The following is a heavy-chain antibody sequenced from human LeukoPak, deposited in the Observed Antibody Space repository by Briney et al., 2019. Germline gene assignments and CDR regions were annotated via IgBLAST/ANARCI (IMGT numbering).Heavy chain of an antibody. V-gene: IGHV4-4*09. CDR3: ATSPKVTYFGY. Sequence: PSETLSLTCTVSGGSISSFYWSWIRQPPGKGLEWIGYIHTSGDTSYNPSLKSRVTISVDSSKKQFSLKLGSVTAADTAVYYCATSPKVTYFGYWGQGTLVTVSS. CDR2: IHTSGDT. J-gene: IGHJ4*02. CDR1: GGSISSFY.